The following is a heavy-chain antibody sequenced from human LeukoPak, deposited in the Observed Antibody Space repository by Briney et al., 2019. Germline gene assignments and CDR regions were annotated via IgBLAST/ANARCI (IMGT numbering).Heavy chain of an antibody. Sequence: PGGSLRLSCAASGFTFSSYDMHWVRQATGKGLELVSAIGTAGDPYYPGPVKGRFTISRENAKNSLYLQMISLRAGDTAVYYCARGLRYCSGGSCYNSDAFDIWGQGTMVTVSS. CDR2: IGTAGDP. D-gene: IGHD2-15*01. CDR3: ARGLRYCSGGSCYNSDAFDI. CDR1: GFTFSSYD. V-gene: IGHV3-13*05. J-gene: IGHJ3*02.